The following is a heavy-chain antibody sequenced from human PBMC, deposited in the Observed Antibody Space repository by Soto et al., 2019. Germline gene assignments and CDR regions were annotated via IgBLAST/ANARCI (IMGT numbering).Heavy chain of an antibody. V-gene: IGHV4-59*02. CDR3: ARGVGSSPPQY. CDR1: GGSVSVYY. Sequence: SETLSLTCTISGGSVSVYYWSWIRQSTGQGLEWIGYIYASGSPYYNPSLRSRVTISADTSKNQISLKLTSPTAADTAVYYRARGVGSSPPQYWGRGTLVTVSS. D-gene: IGHD1-26*01. J-gene: IGHJ4*02. CDR2: IYASGSP.